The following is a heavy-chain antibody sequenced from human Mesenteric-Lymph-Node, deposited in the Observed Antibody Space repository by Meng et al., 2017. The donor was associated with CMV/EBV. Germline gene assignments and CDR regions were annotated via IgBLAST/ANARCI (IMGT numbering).Heavy chain of an antibody. CDR3: ARGRYCSSTSCYSGDY. Sequence: SVYTFDGYYLHWVRQAPGQGLEWMGRIHPNSGGTNYAQKFQGRVTMTRDTSISTAYMELSRLSSDDTAVYYCARGRYCSSTSCYSGDYWGQGTLVTVSS. D-gene: IGHD2-2*01. CDR2: IHPNSGGT. J-gene: IGHJ4*02. CDR1: VYTFDGYY. V-gene: IGHV1-2*06.